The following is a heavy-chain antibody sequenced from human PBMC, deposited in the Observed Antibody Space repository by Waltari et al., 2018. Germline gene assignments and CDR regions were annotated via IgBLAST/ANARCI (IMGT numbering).Heavy chain of an antibody. J-gene: IGHJ3*02. D-gene: IGHD3-22*01. CDR2: IIPIFGTA. CDR3: ARVVREYYYDSSNPSGAFDI. V-gene: IGHV1-69*14. CDR1: GGTFSSYA. Sequence: QVQLVQSGAEVKKPGSSVKVSCKASGGTFSSYAISWVRQAPGQGLEWMGGIIPIFGTANYARKCQGRVTITADKSTSTAYMELSSLRSEDTAVYYCARVVREYYYDSSNPSGAFDIWGQGTMVTVSS.